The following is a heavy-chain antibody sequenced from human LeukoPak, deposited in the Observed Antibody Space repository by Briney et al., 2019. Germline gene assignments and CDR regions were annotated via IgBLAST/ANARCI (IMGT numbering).Heavy chain of an antibody. CDR1: GFTFSSYA. V-gene: IGHV3-23*01. CDR2: ISGSGGST. Sequence: GGSLILSCAASGFTFSSYAMSWVRQAPGKGLEWVSAISGSGGSTYYADSVKGRFTIPRDNSKNTLYLQMNSLRAEDTAVYYCAKSSGGVQLWYESFDYWGQGTLVTVSS. D-gene: IGHD5-18*01. J-gene: IGHJ4*02. CDR3: AKSSGGVQLWYESFDY.